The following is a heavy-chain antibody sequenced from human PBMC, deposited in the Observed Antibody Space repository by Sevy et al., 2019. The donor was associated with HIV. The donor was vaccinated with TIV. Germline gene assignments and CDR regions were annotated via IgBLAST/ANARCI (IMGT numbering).Heavy chain of an antibody. D-gene: IGHD2-15*01. J-gene: IGHJ4*02. CDR3: ARDRQYCSGGTCYRTGYFDY. CDR1: GFTFSSYA. V-gene: IGHV3-30-3*01. CDR2: ISDDGSNK. Sequence: GGSLRLSCAASGFTFSSYAMHWVRQAPGEGLEWVAVISDDGSNKYYAHSVKGRFTISRDNSKNTLYLQMSSLRAEDTAMFYCARDRQYCSGGTCYRTGYFDYWGQGTLVTVSS.